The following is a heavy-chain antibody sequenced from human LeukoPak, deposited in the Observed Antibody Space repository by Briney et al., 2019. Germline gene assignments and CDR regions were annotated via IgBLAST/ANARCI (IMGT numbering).Heavy chain of an antibody. CDR3: ARRLGYSGYDPFDY. J-gene: IGHJ4*02. CDR2: IYHSGST. Sequence: SGTLSLTCAVSGGSISSSNWWSWVRQPPGKGLEWIGEIYHSGSTNCNPSLKSRVTISVDKSKNQFSLKLSSVTAADTAVYYCARRLGYSGYDPFDYWGQGTLVTVSS. V-gene: IGHV4-4*02. D-gene: IGHD5-12*01. CDR1: GGSISSSNW.